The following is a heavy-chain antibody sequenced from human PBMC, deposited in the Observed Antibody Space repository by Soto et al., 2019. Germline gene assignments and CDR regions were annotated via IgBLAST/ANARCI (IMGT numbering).Heavy chain of an antibody. J-gene: IGHJ4*02. CDR1: GFSLSTSGVG. Sequence: QITLKESGPTLVKPTQTLTLTCTFSGFSLSTSGVGVGWIRQPPGKALEWLALIYWDDDKRYSPSLKSRLTITKATPKTQVVLTMTSMDPVDTATYYCAHRLGIAAAGTFGYWGQGTLVTVSS. CDR2: IYWDDDK. D-gene: IGHD6-13*01. V-gene: IGHV2-5*02. CDR3: AHRLGIAAAGTFGY.